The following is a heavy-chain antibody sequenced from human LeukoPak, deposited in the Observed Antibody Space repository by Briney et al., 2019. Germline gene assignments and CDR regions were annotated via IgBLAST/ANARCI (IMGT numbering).Heavy chain of an antibody. CDR2: INPNSGGT. V-gene: IGHV1-2*02. D-gene: IGHD2-8*02. J-gene: IGHJ6*02. Sequence: ASVKVSCKASGYTFTGYFMRWVRQAPGQGLGWMGWINPNSGGTNYAQKFQGRVTMTRDTSISTAYMELSSLRSDDTAVYYCAREVLAKNYGMDVWGQGTTVTVSS. CDR3: AREVLAKNYGMDV. CDR1: GYTFTGYF.